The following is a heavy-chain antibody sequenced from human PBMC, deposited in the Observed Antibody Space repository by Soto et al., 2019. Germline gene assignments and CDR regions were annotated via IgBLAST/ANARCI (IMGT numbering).Heavy chain of an antibody. CDR3: ARMPYTGSNPPFDY. CDR1: AGSFSPYS. J-gene: IGHJ4*02. V-gene: IGHV4-59*01. CDR2: VYCTGST. D-gene: IGHD1-26*01. Sequence: SETLSLPCTASAGSFSPYSRSWIRQSPGMGLERLGHVYCTGSTIYNPSLKSRLTISVDTSNNQFSLKLTSGTAADTAVYYCARMPYTGSNPPFDYWGRGILVTVSS.